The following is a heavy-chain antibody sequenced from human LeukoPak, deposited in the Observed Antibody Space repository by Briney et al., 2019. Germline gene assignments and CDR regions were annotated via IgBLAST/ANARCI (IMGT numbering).Heavy chain of an antibody. Sequence: GGSLRLSCAASGFTVSSSYMNWVRQAPGKGLEWFSLIFSGGGTYYADSVKGRFTISRDNSKNTLFLQMNSLRAEDTAVYYCARGGVVYPDSFDIWGRGTMVTVFS. J-gene: IGHJ3*02. V-gene: IGHV3-66*01. CDR2: IFSGGGT. D-gene: IGHD2-15*01. CDR3: ARGGVVYPDSFDI. CDR1: GFTVSSSY.